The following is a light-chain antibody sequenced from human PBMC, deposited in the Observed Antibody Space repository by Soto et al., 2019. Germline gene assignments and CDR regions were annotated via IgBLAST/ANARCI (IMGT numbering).Light chain of an antibody. Sequence: DIQMTQSPSTLSASVGDRVTITCRASQSISSWLAWYQQKPGKAPHLLIYDASSLESGVPSRISSSGSGTEFTLTISSLQPDDFANYYCQQYNSYPYTFGQGTKLEIK. V-gene: IGKV1-5*01. CDR1: QSISSW. CDR3: QQYNSYPYT. CDR2: DAS. J-gene: IGKJ2*01.